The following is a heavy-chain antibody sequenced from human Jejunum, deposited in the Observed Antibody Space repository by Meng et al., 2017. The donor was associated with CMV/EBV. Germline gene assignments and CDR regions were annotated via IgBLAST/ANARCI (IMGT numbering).Heavy chain of an antibody. V-gene: IGHV3-33*06. CDR3: AQTWNWLPFEY. D-gene: IGHD1-7*01. J-gene: IGHJ4*02. CDR1: GFPLNRYG. Sequence: LSCAASGFPLNRYGLHWVRQFPGKGLEWVAVLWYDGSRKYFADSVQGRFSISRDDSKDTLDLLMNSLRAEDTAVYYCAQTWNWLPFEYWGQGTLVTVSS. CDR2: LWYDGSRK.